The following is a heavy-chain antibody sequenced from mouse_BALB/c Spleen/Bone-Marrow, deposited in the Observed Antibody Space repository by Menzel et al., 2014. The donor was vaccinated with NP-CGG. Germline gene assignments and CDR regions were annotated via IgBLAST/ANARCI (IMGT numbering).Heavy chain of an antibody. D-gene: IGHD1-1*01. CDR3: ARGSYYEGAMDY. CDR2: IWAGGST. J-gene: IGHJ4*01. Sequence: VKLVESGPGLVAHSQSLSITCTVSGFSLTSYGVHWVRQPPGKVLEWLGVIWAGGSTNYNSALMSRLSISKDNSKSQVFLKMNSLQTDDTAMYYCARGSYYEGAMDYWRQGTSVTVSS. V-gene: IGHV2-9*02. CDR1: GFSLTSYG.